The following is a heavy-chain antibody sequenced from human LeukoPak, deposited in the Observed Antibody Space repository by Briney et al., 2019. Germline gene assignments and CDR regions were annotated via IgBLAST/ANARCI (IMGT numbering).Heavy chain of an antibody. V-gene: IGHV1-2*02. J-gene: IGHJ4*02. Sequence: ASVKVSCKASGYTFTDYYIHWVRQAPGQGLEWMGWINPNSGGTNYIQKFQGRVTMTRDTSISTVYMELGRLRSDDTAVYYCARDREWLHEYWGQGTLVTVSS. CDR2: INPNSGGT. D-gene: IGHD5-12*01. CDR3: ARDREWLHEY. CDR1: GYTFTDYY.